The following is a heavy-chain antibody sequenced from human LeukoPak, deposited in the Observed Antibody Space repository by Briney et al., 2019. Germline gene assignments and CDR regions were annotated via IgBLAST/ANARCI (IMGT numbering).Heavy chain of an antibody. J-gene: IGHJ4*02. Sequence: PGGSLRLSCEASAFTFSSYWMSWVRQAPGKGLEWVANIKEDGSEINYVDSVKSRFTISRDNAKNSLFLQMTSLRVEDTAVYYCARDRGYFSFDYWGQGTMVTVSS. CDR3: ARDRGYFSFDY. V-gene: IGHV3-7*01. D-gene: IGHD3-10*01. CDR2: IKEDGSEI. CDR1: AFTFSSYW.